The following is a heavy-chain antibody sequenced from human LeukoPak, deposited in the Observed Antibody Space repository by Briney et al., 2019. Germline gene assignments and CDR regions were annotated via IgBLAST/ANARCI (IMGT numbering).Heavy chain of an antibody. D-gene: IGHD4-23*01. CDR1: GGSISSYY. CDR2: IYTSGIT. CDR3: AREDYGGNSLDAFGI. V-gene: IGHV4-4*07. J-gene: IGHJ3*02. Sequence: SETLSLTCTVSGGSISSYYWSWIRQPAGKGLEWIGRIYTSGITNYNPSLKSRVTMSVDTSKNQFSLKLSSVTAADTAVYYCAREDYGGNSLDAFGIWGQGTMVTVSS.